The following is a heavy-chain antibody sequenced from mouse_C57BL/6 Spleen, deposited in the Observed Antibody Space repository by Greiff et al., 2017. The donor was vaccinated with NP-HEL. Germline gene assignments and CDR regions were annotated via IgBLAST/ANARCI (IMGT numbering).Heavy chain of an antibody. D-gene: IGHD2-4*01. CDR3: ARSGRLRDYAMDY. CDR2: INPNTGGT. Sequence: EVQLQQSGPELVKPGASVKIPCKASGYTFTDYNLDWVKQSHGQSLEWIGDINPNTGGTIYNQKFKGKATLTVDKSSSTAYMELRSLTSEDTAVDYCARSGRLRDYAMDYWGQGTSVTVSS. J-gene: IGHJ4*01. CDR1: GYTFTDYN. V-gene: IGHV1-18*01.